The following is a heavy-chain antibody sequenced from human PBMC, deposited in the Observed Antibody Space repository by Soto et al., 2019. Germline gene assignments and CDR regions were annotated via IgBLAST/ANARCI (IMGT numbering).Heavy chain of an antibody. Sequence: SETLSLTCSVSGGSISSGGYYWSWIRQYSGKGLEWIGYIYYGGRTYFNPSLKSRITISIDTSKNQFSLRLNSVTAADTAVYYCASYCSGGSCFDWFDPWGQGTLVTVSS. D-gene: IGHD2-15*01. CDR3: ASYCSGGSCFDWFDP. CDR2: IYYGGRT. CDR1: GGSISSGGYY. V-gene: IGHV4-31*03. J-gene: IGHJ5*02.